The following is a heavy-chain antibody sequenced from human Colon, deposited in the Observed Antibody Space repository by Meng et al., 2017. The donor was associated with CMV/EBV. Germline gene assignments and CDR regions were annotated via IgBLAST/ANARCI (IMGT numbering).Heavy chain of an antibody. CDR1: GFTVSSNY. V-gene: IGHV3-66*02. Sequence: SGFTVSSNYRSWVRQAPGEGLEWVSISYSGGSTYSADSVKGRFTISRDDSKNTLYLQMNSLRAEDTAVYYCARGDGSSGYSYLFDYWGQGTLVTVSS. CDR3: ARGDGSSGYSYLFDY. J-gene: IGHJ4*02. CDR2: SYSGGST. D-gene: IGHD3-22*01.